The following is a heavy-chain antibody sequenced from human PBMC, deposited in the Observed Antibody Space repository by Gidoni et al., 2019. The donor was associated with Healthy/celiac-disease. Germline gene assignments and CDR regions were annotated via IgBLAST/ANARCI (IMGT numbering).Heavy chain of an antibody. J-gene: IGHJ4*02. CDR1: GFTFSSYA. CDR3: ARDPLDYSNYGPAVDY. CDR2: ISYDGSNK. D-gene: IGHD4-4*01. Sequence: QVQLVESGGGVVQPGRSLRLSCAASGFTFSSYAMHWVRQAPGKGLEWVAVISYDGSNKYYADSVKGRFTISRDNSKNTLYLQMNSLRAEDTAVYYCARDPLDYSNYGPAVDYWGQGTLVTVSS. V-gene: IGHV3-30-3*01.